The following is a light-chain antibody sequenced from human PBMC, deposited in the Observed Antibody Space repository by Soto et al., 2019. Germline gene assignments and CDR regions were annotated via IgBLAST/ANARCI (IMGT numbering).Light chain of an antibody. CDR3: QHYNSYSEA. V-gene: IGKV1-39*01. CDR1: QSISNH. CDR2: AAS. Sequence: DIQVTQSPSSLSASVEDRVIITCRASQSISNHLNWYQQKPGKAPKLLIYAASSLQSGVPSRFSGSGSGTEFTLAISSLQPDDFATYYCQHYNSYSEAFGQGTKVDIK. J-gene: IGKJ1*01.